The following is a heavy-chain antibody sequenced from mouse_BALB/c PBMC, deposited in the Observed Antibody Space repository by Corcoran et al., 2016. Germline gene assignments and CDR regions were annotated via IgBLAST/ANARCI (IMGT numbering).Heavy chain of an antibody. V-gene: IGHV8-5*01. CDR1: GFSLSTSNMG. J-gene: IGHJ1*01. D-gene: IGHD2-4*01. Sequence: QVSLKESGPGILQPSQTLSLTCYFSGFSLSTSNMGVGWIRQPSGKGLEWLLHILWNDSKYYNPALKSRPTISKDTYNNQVFLKIANVVTADTATYYCARIAGITTDFDVWGAGTTVTVSS. CDR2: ILWNDSK. CDR3: ARIAGITTDFDV.